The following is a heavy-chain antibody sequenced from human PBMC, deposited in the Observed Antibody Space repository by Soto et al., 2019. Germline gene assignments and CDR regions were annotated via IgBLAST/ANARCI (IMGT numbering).Heavy chain of an antibody. CDR2: ISYEGSNK. CDR1: GFTFSSYS. D-gene: IGHD3-10*02. Sequence: QVQLVESGGGVVQPGRSLRLSCAASGFTFSSYSMHWVRQAPGKGLEWVAVISYEGSNKYYIEPVRGRFTISRDNSKNTLYLQMNSLRPEDTAVYYCAKDPSVYVRMIDYWGQGTQVTVSS. CDR3: AKDPSVYVRMIDY. V-gene: IGHV3-30*18. J-gene: IGHJ4*02.